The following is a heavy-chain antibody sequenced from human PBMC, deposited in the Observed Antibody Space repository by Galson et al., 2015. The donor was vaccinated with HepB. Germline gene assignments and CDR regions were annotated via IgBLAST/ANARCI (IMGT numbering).Heavy chain of an antibody. D-gene: IGHD6-13*01. V-gene: IGHV1-18*01. CDR1: GYTFTSYG. CDR2: ISAYNGNT. CDR3: ARDGNQQLVLRGWFDP. J-gene: IGHJ5*02. Sequence: SVKVSCKASGYTFTSYGISWVRQAPGQGLEWMGWISAYNGNTNYAQKLQGRVTMTTDTSTSTAYMELRSLRSDDTAVYYCARDGNQQLVLRGWFDPWGQGTLVTVSS.